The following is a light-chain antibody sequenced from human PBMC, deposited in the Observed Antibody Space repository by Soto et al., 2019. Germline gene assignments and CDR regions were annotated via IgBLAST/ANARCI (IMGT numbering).Light chain of an antibody. CDR3: QQYGSSLERT. V-gene: IGKV4-1*01. CDR1: QSVLHNSNKKNY. Sequence: DIVMTQSPDSLAVSLGERATFNCKSGQSVLHNSNKKNYLAWYQHKPGQPPKLLIYWASTRESGVPDRFSGSGSGTDFTLTISRLEPEDFAVYYCQQYGSSLERTFGQGTKVDIK. J-gene: IGKJ1*01. CDR2: WAS.